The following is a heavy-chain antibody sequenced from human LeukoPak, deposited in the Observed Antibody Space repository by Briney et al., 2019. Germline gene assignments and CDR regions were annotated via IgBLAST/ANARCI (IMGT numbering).Heavy chain of an antibody. Sequence: SVKVSCKASGDTFSSYAISWVRQAPGQGLEWMGGIIPIFGTANYAQKFQGRVTITTDESTSTAYMELSSLRSEDTAVYYCARLVLPKLTYHYDSSGYQNWFDPWGQGTLVTVSS. V-gene: IGHV1-69*05. CDR2: IIPIFGTA. CDR1: GDTFSSYA. CDR3: ARLVLPKLTYHYDSSGYQNWFDP. J-gene: IGHJ5*02. D-gene: IGHD3-22*01.